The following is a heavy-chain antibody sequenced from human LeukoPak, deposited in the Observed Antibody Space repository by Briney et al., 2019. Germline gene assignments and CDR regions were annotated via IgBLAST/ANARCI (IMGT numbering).Heavy chain of an antibody. D-gene: IGHD3-3*01. CDR2: IYYSGST. CDR1: GGSLSGYY. Sequence: SETLSLTCAVYGGSLSGYYWSWIRQPPGKGLEWIGYIYYSGSTNYNPSLKSRVTISVDTSKNQFSLKLSSVTAADTAVYYCARGRAIFGVVNFDYWGQGTLVTVSS. V-gene: IGHV4-59*01. CDR3: ARGRAIFGVVNFDY. J-gene: IGHJ4*02.